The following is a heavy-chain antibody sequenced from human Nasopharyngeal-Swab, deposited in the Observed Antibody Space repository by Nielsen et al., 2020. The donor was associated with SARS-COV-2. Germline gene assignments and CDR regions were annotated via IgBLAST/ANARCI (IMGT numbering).Heavy chain of an antibody. V-gene: IGHV4-34*01. CDR3: ARGSRSGINNYSSGWYFFDY. J-gene: IGHJ4*02. CDR2: INHSGST. Sequence: WIRQPPGKGLEWIGEINHSGSTNYNPSLKSRVTISVDTSNNQFSLKLSSVTAAYTAVYYCARGSRSGINNYSSGWYFFDYWGQGALVTVSS. D-gene: IGHD6-19*01.